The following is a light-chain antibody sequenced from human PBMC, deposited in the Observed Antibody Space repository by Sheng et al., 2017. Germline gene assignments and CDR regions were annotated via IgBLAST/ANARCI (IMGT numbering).Light chain of an antibody. CDR2: SAS. J-gene: IGKJ2*01. CDR3: HQSYNAPYT. CDR1: QSVSGY. Sequence: DIQMTQSPSSLSASVGDSVTITCRASQSVSGYLNWFQQKPGKAPNLLIYSASTLHSGVPSRFSGSGSGTDFTLTISNLQPADFVTYYCHQSYNAPYTFGQGTKLEIK. V-gene: IGKV1-39*01.